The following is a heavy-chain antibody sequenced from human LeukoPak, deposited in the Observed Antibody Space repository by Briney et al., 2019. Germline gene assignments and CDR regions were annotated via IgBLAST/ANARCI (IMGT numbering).Heavy chain of an antibody. Sequence: PGGSLRLSCAASGFTFSSYGMHWVRQAPGKGLEWVAVISYDGSNKYYADSVKGRFTISRDNSKNTLYLQMNSLRAEDTAVYYCAKGVGGYYYNYFDYWGQGTLVTVSS. CDR2: ISYDGSNK. CDR3: AKGVGGYYYNYFDY. J-gene: IGHJ4*02. V-gene: IGHV3-30*18. D-gene: IGHD3-22*01. CDR1: GFTFSSYG.